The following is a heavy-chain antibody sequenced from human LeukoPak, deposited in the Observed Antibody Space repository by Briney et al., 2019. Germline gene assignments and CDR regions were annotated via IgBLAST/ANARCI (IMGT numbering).Heavy chain of an antibody. J-gene: IGHJ4*02. CDR3: ARGKEDSVGVGLNY. D-gene: IGHD2-8*01. V-gene: IGHV3-66*01. CDR1: GFTVGSNY. CDR2: IFSGGST. Sequence: PGGSLRLSCAASGFTVGSNYMSWVRRAPGKGLEWVSIIFSGGSTYYADSVKGRFTVSRDNSKNTLYLQMNNLRGGDTAVYYCARGKEDSVGVGLNYWGQGTLVSVSS.